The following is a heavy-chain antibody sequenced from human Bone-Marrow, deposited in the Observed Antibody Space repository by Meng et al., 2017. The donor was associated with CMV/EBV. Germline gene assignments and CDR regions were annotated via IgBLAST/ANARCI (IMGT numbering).Heavy chain of an antibody. J-gene: IGHJ6*02. CDR2: ISWNSVNV. Sequence: SLKISCAASGFTFADYAMHWVRHAPGKGLEWVSGISWNSVNVGYADSVKGRFTISRDNAKNSLYLHMISLRPEDTALYYCAKDRRYCSSTTCYGDSGYYGMDVWGQGTTVTVSS. CDR3: AKDRRYCSSTTCYGDSGYYGMDV. D-gene: IGHD2-2*01. CDR1: GFTFADYA. V-gene: IGHV3-9*01.